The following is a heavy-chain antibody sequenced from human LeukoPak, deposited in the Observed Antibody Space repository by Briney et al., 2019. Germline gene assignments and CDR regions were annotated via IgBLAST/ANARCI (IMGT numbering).Heavy chain of an antibody. Sequence: SETLSLTCTVSGGSISSYYWSWIRQPPGKGLEWIGYIYYSGSTNYNPSHKSRVTISVDTSKNQFSLKLSSVTAADTAVYYCARAGGYDSPFDYWGQGTLVTVSS. CDR2: IYYSGST. CDR3: ARAGGYDSPFDY. J-gene: IGHJ4*02. CDR1: GGSISSYY. D-gene: IGHD5-12*01. V-gene: IGHV4-59*01.